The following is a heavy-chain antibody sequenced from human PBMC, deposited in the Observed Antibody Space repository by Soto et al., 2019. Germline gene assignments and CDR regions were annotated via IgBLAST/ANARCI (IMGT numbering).Heavy chain of an antibody. V-gene: IGHV3-33*01. CDR3: ARDFRIAAAGSSPWFDP. Sequence: GGSLRLSCAASGFTFSSYGMHWVRQAPGKGLEWVAVIWYDGSNKYYADSVKGRFTISRDNSKNTLYLQMNSLRAEDTAVYYCARDFRIAAAGSSPWFDPWGQGTLVTVSS. D-gene: IGHD6-13*01. CDR2: IWYDGSNK. J-gene: IGHJ5*02. CDR1: GFTFSSYG.